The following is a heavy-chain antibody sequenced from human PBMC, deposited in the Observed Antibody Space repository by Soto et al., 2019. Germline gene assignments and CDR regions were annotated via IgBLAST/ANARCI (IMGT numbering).Heavy chain of an antibody. CDR1: GYSFTSYW. V-gene: IGHV5-51*01. J-gene: IGHJ6*02. CDR2: IYPGDSDT. CDR3: ARGGAAAGPYYYYYGMDV. D-gene: IGHD6-13*01. Sequence: GESLKISCKGSGYSFTSYWIGWVRQMPGKGLEWMGIIYPGDSDTRYSPSFQGQVTISADKSISTAYLQWSSLKASDTAMYYCARGGAAAGPYYYYYGMDVWGQGTTVTVSS.